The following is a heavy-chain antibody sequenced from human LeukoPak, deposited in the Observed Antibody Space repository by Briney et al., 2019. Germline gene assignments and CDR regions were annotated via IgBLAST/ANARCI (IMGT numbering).Heavy chain of an antibody. D-gene: IGHD2-21*02. V-gene: IGHV3-53*01. J-gene: IGHJ3*02. CDR1: RFTVSSNY. CDR2: IYSVCIT. CDR3: ATPYCSGDCYSYDAFDI. Sequence: GGSLRLSCAASRFTVSSNYMSWVRQAPVKVLEWVSVIYSVCITYYADSVKGRFTISRDNSKNTLYLQIRSLRAEDTAVYYCATPYCSGDCYSYDAFDIWGPRTMVT.